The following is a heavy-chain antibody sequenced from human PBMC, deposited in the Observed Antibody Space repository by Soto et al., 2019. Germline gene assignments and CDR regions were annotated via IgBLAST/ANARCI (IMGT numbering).Heavy chain of an antibody. D-gene: IGHD2-15*01. CDR2: IYSGGST. J-gene: IGHJ2*01. V-gene: IGHV3-53*01. Sequence: PGGSLRLSSAASGFTVSSNYMSWVRQAPGKGLEWVSVIYSGGSTYYADSVKGRFTISRDNSKNTLYLQMNSLRAEDTAVYYCAKVPLGYCSGGSCYVKWYFDLWGRGTLVTVSS. CDR3: AKVPLGYCSGGSCYVKWYFDL. CDR1: GFTVSSNY.